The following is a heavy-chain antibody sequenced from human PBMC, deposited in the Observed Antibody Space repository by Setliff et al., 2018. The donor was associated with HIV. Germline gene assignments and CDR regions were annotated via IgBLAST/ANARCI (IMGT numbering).Heavy chain of an antibody. CDR1: GYTFTSYG. D-gene: IGHD1-26*01. V-gene: IGHV1-18*01. Sequence: ASVKVSCKASGYTFTSYGISWVRQAPGQGLEWMGWISAYNGNTNYAQKLQGRVTMTTDTSTSTAYMELRSLRSDDTAAYYCARDASPSGSYSNWFDPWGQGTLVTVSS. CDR3: ARDASPSGSYSNWFDP. CDR2: ISAYNGNT. J-gene: IGHJ5*02.